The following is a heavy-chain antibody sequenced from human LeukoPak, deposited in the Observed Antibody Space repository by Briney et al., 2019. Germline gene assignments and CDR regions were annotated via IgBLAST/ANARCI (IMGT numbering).Heavy chain of an antibody. V-gene: IGHV1-46*01. CDR3: APTYPIRSSTSCYSY. CDR2: INPSSGST. D-gene: IGHD2-2*01. Sequence: XVXXXXXQGXEWMGIINPSSGSTSYAQKFQGRVTMTRDTSTSTVYMELSSLRSEDTAVYYCAPTYPIRSSTSCYSYWGQGTLVTVSS. J-gene: IGHJ4*02.